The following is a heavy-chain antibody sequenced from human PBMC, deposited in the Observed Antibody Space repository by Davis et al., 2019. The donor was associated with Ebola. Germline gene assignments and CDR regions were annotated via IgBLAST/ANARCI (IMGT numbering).Heavy chain of an antibody. CDR2: IYYSGST. J-gene: IGHJ6*03. V-gene: IGHV4-31*03. CDR1: GGSISRGGSY. D-gene: IGHD3-22*01. Sequence: PSETLSLTCTVSGGSISRGGSYWSWVRQVPGKGLEWIGYIYYSGSTYYKPSLKSRVTISLDTSKNQFSLNLISVTAADTAVYYCARDLRYDSSGSDYYFYMDVWGKGTTVTVSS. CDR3: ARDLRYDSSGSDYYFYMDV.